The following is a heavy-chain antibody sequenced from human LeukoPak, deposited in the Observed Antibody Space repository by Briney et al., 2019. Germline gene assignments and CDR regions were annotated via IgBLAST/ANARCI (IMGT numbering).Heavy chain of an antibody. Sequence: SETLSLTCTVSGYSISSGYYWGWIRQPPGKGLEWIGSIYHSGSTYYNPSLKSRVTISVDTSKNQFSLKLSSVTAADTAVYYCARLGGYGDYFEVFDYWGQGTLVTVSS. J-gene: IGHJ4*02. CDR2: IYHSGST. D-gene: IGHD4-17*01. CDR3: ARLGGYGDYFEVFDY. V-gene: IGHV4-38-2*02. CDR1: GYSISSGYY.